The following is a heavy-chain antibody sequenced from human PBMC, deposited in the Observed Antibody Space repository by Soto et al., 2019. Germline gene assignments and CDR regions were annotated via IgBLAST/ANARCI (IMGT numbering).Heavy chain of an antibody. CDR2: MYYNGNT. CDR3: ARDGAYCSSIGCQNPFDH. D-gene: IGHD2-2*01. CDR1: GGSISGGGYY. J-gene: IGHJ4*02. Sequence: QVQLQESGLGLVQPSQTLSLSCTVSGGSISGGGYYWNWIRQLPGKGLEWIGYMYYNGNTYYNPSLQSRVTISFGTSHAQFSLRLTSVTAADTAVYFCARDGAYCSSIGCQNPFDHWGQGTLVTVSS. V-gene: IGHV4-31*03.